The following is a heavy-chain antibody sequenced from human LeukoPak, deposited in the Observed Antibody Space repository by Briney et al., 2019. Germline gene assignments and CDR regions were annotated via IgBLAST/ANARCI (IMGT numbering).Heavy chain of an antibody. CDR1: GGSITTYY. D-gene: IGHD2-15*01. V-gene: IGHV4-59*08. J-gene: IGHJ6*02. CDR3: ARGRGGGGLGYYYGMDV. CDR2: IYYSGST. Sequence: SETLSLTCTVSGGSITTYYWSWIRQPPGKGLEWIGYIYYSGSTNYNPSLKSRVTISVDTSKNQFSLKLSSVTAADTAVYYCARGRGGGGLGYYYGMDVWGQGTTVTVSS.